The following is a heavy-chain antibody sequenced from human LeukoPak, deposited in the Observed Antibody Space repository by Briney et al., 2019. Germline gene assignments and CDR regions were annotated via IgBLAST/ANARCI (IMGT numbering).Heavy chain of an antibody. CDR1: GGSISSYY. Sequence: PSETLSLTCTVSGGSISSYYWSWIRQPPGKGLEWMGYIYYSGSTNYNPSLKSRVTISVDTSKNQFSLKLSSVTAADTAVYYRARTDIVAIDSGSDYTLGAFDIWGQGTMVTVSS. J-gene: IGHJ3*02. D-gene: IGHD1-26*01. V-gene: IGHV4-59*01. CDR2: IYYSGST. CDR3: ARTDIVAIDSGSDYTLGAFDI.